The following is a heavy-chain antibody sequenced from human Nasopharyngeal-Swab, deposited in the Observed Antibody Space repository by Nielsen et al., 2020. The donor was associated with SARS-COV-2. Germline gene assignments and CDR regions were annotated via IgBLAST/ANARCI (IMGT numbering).Heavy chain of an antibody. D-gene: IGHD1-7*01. J-gene: IGHJ5*02. CDR3: ATGGPITGTINWFDP. Sequence: ASVKVSCKVSGYILTEFSMHWVRQAPGKGLEWMGGFDPEDGETIYAQKFQGRVTMTEDTSTDTAYMELSSLRSEDTAVYYCATGGPITGTINWFDPWGQGTLVTVSS. CDR1: GYILTEFS. CDR2: FDPEDGET. V-gene: IGHV1-24*01.